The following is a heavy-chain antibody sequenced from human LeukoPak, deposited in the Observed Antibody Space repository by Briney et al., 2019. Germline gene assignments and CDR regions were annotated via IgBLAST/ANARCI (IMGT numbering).Heavy chain of an antibody. CDR3: ARRAYCGGDCYVDY. CDR2: IYPGDSDT. V-gene: IGHV5-51*01. CDR1: GYSLSNFW. D-gene: IGHD2-21*02. J-gene: IGHJ4*02. Sequence: GESLKISCKGSGYSLSNFWIAWVRQMPGKGLEWMGIIYPGDSDTRYSPSFEGQVTISADKSISTAYLQWSSLKASDTAMYYCARRAYCGGDCYVDYWGQGTLVTVSS.